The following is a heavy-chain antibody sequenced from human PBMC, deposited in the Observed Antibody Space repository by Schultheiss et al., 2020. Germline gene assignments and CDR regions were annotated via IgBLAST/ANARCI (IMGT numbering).Heavy chain of an antibody. CDR3: ARGEIVVVPAATVEYYFDY. V-gene: IGHV3-30*03. Sequence: GGSLRLSCAASGFTFSSYGMHWVRQAPGKGLEWVAVISYDGSNKYYADSVKGRFTISRDNSKNTLYLQMNSLRAEDTAVYYCARGEIVVVPAATVEYYFDYCGQGTLVTVSS. CDR2: ISYDGSNK. CDR1: GFTFSSYG. J-gene: IGHJ4*02. D-gene: IGHD2-2*01.